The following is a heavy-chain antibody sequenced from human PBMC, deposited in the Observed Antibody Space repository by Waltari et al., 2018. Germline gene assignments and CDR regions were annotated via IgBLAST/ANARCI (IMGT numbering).Heavy chain of an antibody. V-gene: IGHV2-70*15. CDR2: IDWDDDK. Sequence: QVTLRESGPALVRPTQTLTLTCTFSGFSLSTRGMCVTWIRQPPGKALEWLARIDWDDDKYYSTSLKTRLAVSKDTSKNQVVLTMTNMDPVDTATYYCARIFACERSSTNWQIDYWGQGTLVTVSS. D-gene: IGHD2-2*01. J-gene: IGHJ4*02. CDR1: GFSLSTRGMC. CDR3: ARIFACERSSTNWQIDY.